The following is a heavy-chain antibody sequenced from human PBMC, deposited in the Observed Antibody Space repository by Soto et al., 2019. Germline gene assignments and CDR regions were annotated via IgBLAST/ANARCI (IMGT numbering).Heavy chain of an antibody. CDR1: GGTFSSYA. J-gene: IGHJ4*02. D-gene: IGHD3-22*01. CDR3: AKTGRTGSYYDSSGLPGNY. CDR2: IIPIFGTA. Sequence: SVKVSCKASGGTFSSYAISWVRQAPGQGLEWMGGIIPIFGTANYAQKFQGRVTITADKSTSTAYMELSSLRSEDTAVYYCAKTGRTGSYYDSSGLPGNYWGQGTLVTVSS. V-gene: IGHV1-69*06.